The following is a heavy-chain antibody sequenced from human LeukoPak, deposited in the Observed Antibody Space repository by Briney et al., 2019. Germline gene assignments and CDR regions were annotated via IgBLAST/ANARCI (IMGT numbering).Heavy chain of an antibody. CDR3: AIISQGAYYYDSSGRASDI. CDR2: ISGSGGST. J-gene: IGHJ3*02. V-gene: IGHV3-23*01. Sequence: GGSLRLSCAASGFTFSSYAMSWVRQAPGKGLEWVSAISGSGGSTYYADSVKGRFTISRDNSKNTLYLQMNSLRAEDTAVYYCAIISQGAYYYDSSGRASDIWGQGTMVTVSS. CDR1: GFTFSSYA. D-gene: IGHD3-22*01.